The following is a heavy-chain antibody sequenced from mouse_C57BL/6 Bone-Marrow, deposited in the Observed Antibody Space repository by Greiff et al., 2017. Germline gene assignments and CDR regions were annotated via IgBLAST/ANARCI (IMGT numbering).Heavy chain of an antibody. D-gene: IGHD2-2*01. Sequence: QVQLQQPGAELVRPGTSVKLSCKASGYTFTSYWMHWVKQRPGQGLEWIGVIDPSDSYTNYNQKFKGKATLTVDTSSSTAYMQLSSLTSEDSVVYYCARWGYPYYFDYWGQGTTLTVSS. CDR3: ARWGYPYYFDY. V-gene: IGHV1-59*01. CDR1: GYTFTSYW. CDR2: IDPSDSYT. J-gene: IGHJ2*01.